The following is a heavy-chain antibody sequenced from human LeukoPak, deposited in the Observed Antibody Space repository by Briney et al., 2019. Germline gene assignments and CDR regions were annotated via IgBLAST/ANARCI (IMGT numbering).Heavy chain of an antibody. CDR2: TYYRSKWYN. V-gene: IGHV6-1*01. CDR3: VKASRYFGEFDY. J-gene: IGHJ4*02. D-gene: IGHD3-9*01. CDR1: GDSVSSNSAA. Sequence: SQTLSLTCAISGDSVSSNSAAWNWIRQSPSRGLEWLGRTYYRSKWYNDYAVSVKRRITINPDTSKNQFSLQLNSVTPEDTAVYYCVKASRYFGEFDYWGQGALVTVSS.